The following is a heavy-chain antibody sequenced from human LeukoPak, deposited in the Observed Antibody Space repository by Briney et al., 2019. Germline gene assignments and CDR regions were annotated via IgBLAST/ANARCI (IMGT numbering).Heavy chain of an antibody. Sequence: GGSLRLSCAASGCTFSCFAMSWVRRPPGKGLEWIADISGSGDNTLYADSVKGRFTISRDNSKNTLYLAMNSLRAEDTALYYCAKDDYGDLEGVFDYWGQGTLVTVSS. D-gene: IGHD4-17*01. J-gene: IGHJ4*02. CDR2: ISGSGDNT. CDR3: AKDDYGDLEGVFDY. V-gene: IGHV3-23*01. CDR1: GCTFSCFA.